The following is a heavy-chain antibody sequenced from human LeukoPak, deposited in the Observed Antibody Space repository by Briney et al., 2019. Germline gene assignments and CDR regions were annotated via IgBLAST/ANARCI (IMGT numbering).Heavy chain of an antibody. Sequence: GGSLRLSCAASGFTVSSNYMSWVRQAPGKGLEWVSVIYSGGSTYYADSVKGRFTISRHNSKHTLYLQMNSLRAEDTAVYYCARVGDYSSFDYWGQGTLVTVSS. CDR2: IYSGGST. V-gene: IGHV3-53*04. D-gene: IGHD4-17*01. CDR1: GFTVSSNY. CDR3: ARVGDYSSFDY. J-gene: IGHJ4*02.